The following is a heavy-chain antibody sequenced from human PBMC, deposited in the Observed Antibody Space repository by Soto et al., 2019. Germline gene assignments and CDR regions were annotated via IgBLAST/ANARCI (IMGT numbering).Heavy chain of an antibody. V-gene: IGHV3-30-3*01. J-gene: IGHJ6*02. CDR1: GFTFSSNA. CDR3: ARDVESGSSQYYYYFYGMDV. D-gene: IGHD1-26*01. Sequence: QVQLVESGGGVVQPGRSLRLSRAASGFTFSSNAMHWVRQAPGKGLEWVAVLSYDGSNKYYADSVKGRFTISRDNSKNTLYLQMDSLRTEDTALYYCARDVESGSSQYYYYFYGMDVWGQGTTVTVSS. CDR2: LSYDGSNK.